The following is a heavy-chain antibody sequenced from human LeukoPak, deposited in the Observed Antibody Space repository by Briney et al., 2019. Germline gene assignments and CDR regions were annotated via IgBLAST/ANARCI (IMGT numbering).Heavy chain of an antibody. V-gene: IGHV3-30*02. Sequence: GGSLRLSCAASGFTFSSYGMHWVRQAPGKGLEWVAFIRYDGSNKYYADSVKGRFTISRDNSKNTLYLQMNSLRAEDTAVYYCAKYSKRWKTYYYASGSYHFDYWGQGTLVTVSS. CDR2: IRYDGSNK. CDR3: AKYSKRWKTYYYASGSYHFDY. CDR1: GFTFSSYG. D-gene: IGHD3-10*01. J-gene: IGHJ4*02.